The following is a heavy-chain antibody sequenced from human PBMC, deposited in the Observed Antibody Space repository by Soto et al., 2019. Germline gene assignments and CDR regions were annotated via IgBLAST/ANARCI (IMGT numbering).Heavy chain of an antibody. Sequence: ASVKVSCKSSGFTFTSYAIHWLRQAPGQRPQWMGWINGGSGNTTYSQDFQGRVTFTRDTFATTAYLELSSLRSDDTAVYYCARVVPGAEAWFGPWGQGTLVTVSS. J-gene: IGHJ5*02. V-gene: IGHV1-3*01. D-gene: IGHD2-2*01. CDR3: ARVVPGAEAWFGP. CDR2: INGGSGNT. CDR1: GFTFTSYA.